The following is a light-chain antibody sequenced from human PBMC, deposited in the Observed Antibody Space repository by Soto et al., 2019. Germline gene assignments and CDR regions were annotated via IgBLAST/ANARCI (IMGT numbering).Light chain of an antibody. J-gene: IGKJ4*01. CDR3: QPYNNWPLT. Sequence: EVVMRQSPATLSVSPGECSTLSCRASQGIGDTLAWYQHKPGPTPRLLIYDTSTRATGVPTRFSGSRSGAEFTLTINSLQSEDFAVYYCQPYNNWPLTFGGGTKVEIK. CDR1: QGIGDT. CDR2: DTS. V-gene: IGKV3-15*01.